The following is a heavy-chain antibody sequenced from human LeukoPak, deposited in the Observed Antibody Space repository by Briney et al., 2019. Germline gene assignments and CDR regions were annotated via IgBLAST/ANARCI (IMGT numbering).Heavy chain of an antibody. J-gene: IGHJ4*02. CDR1: GFTFSNYA. D-gene: IGHD2-8*02. Sequence: GGSLRLSRAASGFTFSNYAMTWVRQAPGKGLEWVSAISGSSSSTYYADSVKGRFAISRDNSKNTLNLQMDSLRAEDTAVYYCARYVIGGTAPDYWGQGTPVTVSS. V-gene: IGHV3-23*01. CDR3: ARYVIGGTAPDY. CDR2: ISGSSSST.